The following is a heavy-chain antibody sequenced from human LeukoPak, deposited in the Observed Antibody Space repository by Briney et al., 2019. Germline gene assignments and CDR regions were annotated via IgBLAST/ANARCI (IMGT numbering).Heavy chain of an antibody. CDR1: GFTFSSYA. J-gene: IGHJ4*02. Sequence: GGPLRLSCAASGFTFSSYAMSWVRQAPGKGLEWVSAISGSGGSTYYADSVKGRFTISRDNSKNTLYLQMNSLRAEDTAVYYCAKLDYYGSGSYSFDYWGQGTLVTVSS. D-gene: IGHD3-10*01. CDR2: ISGSGGST. V-gene: IGHV3-23*01. CDR3: AKLDYYGSGSYSFDY.